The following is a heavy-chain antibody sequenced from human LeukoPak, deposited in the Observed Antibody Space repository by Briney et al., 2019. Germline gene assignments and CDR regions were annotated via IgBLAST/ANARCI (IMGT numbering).Heavy chain of an antibody. CDR2: ISGSGGST. D-gene: IGHD6-13*01. CDR1: GFTFSSYA. CDR3: PKDHRKAAAGTFDY. V-gene: IGHV3-23*01. Sequence: GGSLRLSCAASGFTFSSYAMSWVRQAPGKGLEWVSAISGSGGSTYYADSVKGRFTISRDNSKNTLHLQRTSLRAEDPAVYYCPKDHRKAAAGTFDYWGQATLVTVSS. J-gene: IGHJ4*02.